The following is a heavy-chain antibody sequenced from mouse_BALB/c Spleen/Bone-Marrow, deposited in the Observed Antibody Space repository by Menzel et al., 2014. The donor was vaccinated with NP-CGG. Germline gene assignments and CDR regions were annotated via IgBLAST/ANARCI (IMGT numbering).Heavy chain of an antibody. V-gene: IGHV1-9*01. CDR1: GYTFSSYW. Sequence: VQLQQSGAELMKPGASVKISCKATGYTFSSYWIEWVKQRPGHGLEWIGEILPGSGSTNYNEKFKGKATFTADTSSNTAYMQHSSLTSEDSAVDYCARGDYFDYWGQGTTLTVSS. CDR3: ARGDYFDY. CDR2: ILPGSGST. J-gene: IGHJ2*01.